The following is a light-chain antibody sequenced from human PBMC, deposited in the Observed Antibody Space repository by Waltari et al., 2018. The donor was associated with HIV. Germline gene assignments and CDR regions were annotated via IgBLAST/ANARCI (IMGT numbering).Light chain of an antibody. CDR1: QSISTY. CDR3: QESYSAPFT. CDR2: GAS. Sequence: DIQMTQSPSSLSASVGDRVTITCRASQSISTYLCWYQQKPGKAPKLLICGASSLQRGVPSRFSGSGSGTDFTLTIISLQPEDFATYYCQESYSAPFTFGPWTKVD. J-gene: IGKJ3*01. V-gene: IGKV1-39*01.